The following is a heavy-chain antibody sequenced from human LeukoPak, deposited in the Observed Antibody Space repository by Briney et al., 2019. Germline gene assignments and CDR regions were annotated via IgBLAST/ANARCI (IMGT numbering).Heavy chain of an antibody. J-gene: IGHJ4*02. V-gene: IGHV3-30*04. CDR2: ISYDGSNK. D-gene: IGHD3-22*01. CDR1: GFTFSSYA. Sequence: GGSLRLSCAASGFTFSSYAMHWVRQAPGKGLEWVAIISYDGSNKYYADSVKGRFTISRDNSKNTLYLQMNSLRAEDTAVYYCARPYDTRGYFPDYWGQGTLVTVSS. CDR3: ARPYDTRGYFPDY.